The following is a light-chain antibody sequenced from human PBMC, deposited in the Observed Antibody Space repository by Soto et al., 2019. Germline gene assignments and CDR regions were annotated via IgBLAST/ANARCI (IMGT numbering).Light chain of an antibody. CDR2: DAS. J-gene: IGKJ1*01. CDR1: QSISISY. Sequence: EIVLTQSPGTLSFSPGERAXXRXXXSQSISISYLAWYQQKPGQAPRLVIYDASSRATGIPDRFSASGSGTDFSLTTSRLEPEDFAVYYCQQYRTSPRTFGQGTKVDI. V-gene: IGKV3-20*01. CDR3: QQYRTSPRT.